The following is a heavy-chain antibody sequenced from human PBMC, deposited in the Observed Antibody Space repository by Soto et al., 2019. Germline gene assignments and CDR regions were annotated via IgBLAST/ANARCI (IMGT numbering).Heavy chain of an antibody. V-gene: IGHV1-18*01. J-gene: IGHJ4*02. CDR1: GYTFTSYG. D-gene: IGHD7-27*01. CDR3: ARDLNLGLGDY. Sequence: QVQLVQSGAEVKKPGASVKVSCKASGYTFTSYGISWVRQAPGQGLELMGWISVHNGNTKYAQKLQGRVTMTTDTTTSTAYMEVRSLRSDDTAVYYCARDLNLGLGDYWGQGTLVTVSS. CDR2: ISVHNGNT.